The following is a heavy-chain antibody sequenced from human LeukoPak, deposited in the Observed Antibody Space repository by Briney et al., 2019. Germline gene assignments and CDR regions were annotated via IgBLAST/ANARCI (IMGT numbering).Heavy chain of an antibody. J-gene: IGHJ5*02. Sequence: ASVKVSCKASGYTFTSYGISWVRQAPGQGLEWMGWISAYNGNTNYAQKLQGRVTMTTDTSTSTAYMELRSLRSDDTAVYYCARDLMVRGLRPNWFDPWGQGTLVTVSS. CDR3: ARDLMVRGLRPNWFDP. V-gene: IGHV1-18*01. CDR1: GYTFTSYG. D-gene: IGHD3-10*01. CDR2: ISAYNGNT.